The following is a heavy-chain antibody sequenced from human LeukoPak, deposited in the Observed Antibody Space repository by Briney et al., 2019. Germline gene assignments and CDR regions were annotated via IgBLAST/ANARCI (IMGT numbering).Heavy chain of an antibody. J-gene: IGHJ4*02. V-gene: IGHV4-34*01. D-gene: IGHD3-3*01. CDR1: GGSFSCYY. CDR2: INHSGST. CDR3: ARIITIFGVDLTRFDY. Sequence: PSETLSLTCAVYGGSFSCYYWSWIRQPPGNGLEWIGVINHSGSTNYNPSLKRQVTISVDTSKNQFSLKLSTVTAADTAVYYWARIITIFGVDLTRFDYSGQGNLVTVSS.